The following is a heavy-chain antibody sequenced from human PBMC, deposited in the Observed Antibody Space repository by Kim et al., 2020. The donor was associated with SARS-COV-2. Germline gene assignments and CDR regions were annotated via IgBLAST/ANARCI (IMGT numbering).Heavy chain of an antibody. D-gene: IGHD6-6*01. Sequence: SETLSLTCTVSGGSISSSSYYWGWIRQPPGKGLEWIGSIYYSGSTYYNPSLKSRVTISVDTSKNQFSLKLSSVTAADTAVYYCARHLTQIAARPSFGYWGQGTLVTVSS. CDR2: IYYSGST. J-gene: IGHJ4*02. CDR3: ARHLTQIAARPSFGY. V-gene: IGHV4-39*01. CDR1: GGSISSSSYY.